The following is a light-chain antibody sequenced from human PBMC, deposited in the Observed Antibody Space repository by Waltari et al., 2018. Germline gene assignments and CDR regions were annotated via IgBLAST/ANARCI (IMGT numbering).Light chain of an antibody. J-gene: IGKJ2*01. CDR3: MQSLQALRT. CDR1: QGLLYSNGYNY. CDR2: LGS. Sequence: EIVMTQSPLSLPVTPGAPASISCRSSQGLLYSNGYNYLDWYLQKPGQSPQLLIYLGSSRASGVPDRFSGSGSGTDFTLKISRVEAEDVGVYFCMQSLQALRTYGQGTRLEIK. V-gene: IGKV2-28*01.